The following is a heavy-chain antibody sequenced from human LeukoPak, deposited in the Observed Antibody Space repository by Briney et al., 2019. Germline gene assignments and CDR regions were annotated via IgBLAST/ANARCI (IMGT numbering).Heavy chain of an antibody. D-gene: IGHD6-13*01. CDR2: ISGSGGTT. CDR3: AKDRSTSSWEPDS. J-gene: IGHJ5*01. CDR1: GFTFSSYA. Sequence: GGSLRLSCAASGFTFSSYAMSWVRQAPGKGLEWVSVISGSGGTTYYADSEKGRSTISRDNSKNTLYLQMNSLRAEDTAVYYCAKDRSTSSWEPDSWGQGTLVTVSS. V-gene: IGHV3-23*01.